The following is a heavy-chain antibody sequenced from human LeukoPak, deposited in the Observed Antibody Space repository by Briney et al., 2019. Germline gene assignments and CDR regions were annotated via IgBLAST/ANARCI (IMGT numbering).Heavy chain of an antibody. D-gene: IGHD1-7*01. CDR3: ARGAENYNWNYVLSSRNWFDP. V-gene: IGHV4-34*01. CDR2: INHSRST. Sequence: SETLSLTCTVSGGSIRSGDYSWNWLRQHPGKGREWIGEINHSRSTNYNPSLKSRITISVDTSKNQFSLKLSSVPAADTAVYYCARGAENYNWNYVLSSRNWFDPWGQGPVVSVSS. J-gene: IGHJ5*02. CDR1: GGSIRSGDYS.